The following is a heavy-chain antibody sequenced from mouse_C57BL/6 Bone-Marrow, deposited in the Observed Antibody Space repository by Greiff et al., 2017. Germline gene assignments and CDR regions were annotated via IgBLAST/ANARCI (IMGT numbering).Heavy chain of an antibody. J-gene: IGHJ3*01. CDR1: GYSFTGYY. CDR2: INPSTGGT. V-gene: IGHV1-42*01. CDR3: ASPYGSSYGGFAY. D-gene: IGHD1-1*01. Sequence: EVQLQQSGPELVKPGASVKISCKASGYSFTGYYMNWVKQSPEKSLEWIGEINPSTGGTTYNQKFKAKATLTVDKSSSTAYMQRKSLTSEDSAVYYCASPYGSSYGGFAYWGQGTLVTVSA.